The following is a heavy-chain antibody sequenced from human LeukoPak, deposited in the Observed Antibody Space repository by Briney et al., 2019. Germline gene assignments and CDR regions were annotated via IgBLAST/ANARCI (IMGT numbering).Heavy chain of an antibody. CDR3: ASSLNVAATPLDY. D-gene: IGHD2-15*01. J-gene: IGHJ4*02. CDR2: IYYSGRT. Sequence: SETLSLTCTVSGGSISSYCWSWIRQPPGKGLEWIGYIYYSGRTKYEPELKSQVTISIDTSKNQFSLKLSSVTAADTAVYYCASSLNVAATPLDYWGQ. CDR1: GGSISSYC. V-gene: IGHV4-59*08.